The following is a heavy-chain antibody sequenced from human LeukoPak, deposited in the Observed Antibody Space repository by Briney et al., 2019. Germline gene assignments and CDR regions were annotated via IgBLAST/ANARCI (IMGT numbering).Heavy chain of an antibody. CDR2: ISAYNGNT. J-gene: IGHJ5*02. D-gene: IGHD6-13*01. CDR1: GYTFTSYG. Sequence: ASLKVSCKASGYTFTSYGISWVRQAPGQGLEWMGWISAYNGNTNYAQKLQGRVTMTTDTSTSTAYMELRSLRSDDTAVYYCARDLGLVAAAGTGWFDPWGQGTLVTVSS. CDR3: ARDLGLVAAAGTGWFDP. V-gene: IGHV1-18*01.